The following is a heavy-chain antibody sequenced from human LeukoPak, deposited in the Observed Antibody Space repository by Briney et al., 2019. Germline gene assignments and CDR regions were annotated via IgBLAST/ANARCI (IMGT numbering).Heavy chain of an antibody. J-gene: IGHJ5*02. CDR1: GYTFTSYA. CDR2: INTNTGNP. CDR3: ARGFITIFGVVIPFGGYNWFDP. D-gene: IGHD3-3*01. Sequence: ASVKVSCKASGYTFTSYAMNWVRQAPGQGLEWMGWINTNTGNPTYAQGFTGRFVFSLDTSVSTAYLQISSLKAEDTAVYYCARGFITIFGVVIPFGGYNWFDPWGQGTLVTVSS. V-gene: IGHV7-4-1*02.